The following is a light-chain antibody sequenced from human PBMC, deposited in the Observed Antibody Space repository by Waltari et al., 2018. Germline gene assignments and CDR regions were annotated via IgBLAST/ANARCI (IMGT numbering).Light chain of an antibody. J-gene: IGLJ2*01. CDR1: NSNIGRNI. Sequence: QSVLTQPPSASGTPRQTVTISCSGSNSNIGRNIVTCYQQLPGTAPTLLVYNNLPRPSGVPGRFSGSKSGTSASLAILGVRPEDEADYYCATWDDSLNGPVFGGGTKLTVL. CDR3: ATWDDSLNGPV. CDR2: NNL. V-gene: IGLV1-44*01.